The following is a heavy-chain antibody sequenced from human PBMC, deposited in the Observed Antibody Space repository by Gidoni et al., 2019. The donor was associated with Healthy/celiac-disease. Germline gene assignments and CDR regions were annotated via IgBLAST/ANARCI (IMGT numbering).Heavy chain of an antibody. CDR1: GFTVSSYA. D-gene: IGHD6-19*01. V-gene: IGHV3-30*04. CDR2: ISYDGSNK. CDR3: ARAIAVAGSEFDY. J-gene: IGHJ4*02. Sequence: QVQLVESGGGVVQPGRSLRLSCAASGFTVSSYAMHWVRQAPGKGLEWVAVISYDGSNKYYADSVKGRFTISRDNSKNTLYLQMNSLRAEDTAVYYCARAIAVAGSEFDYWGQGTLVTVSS.